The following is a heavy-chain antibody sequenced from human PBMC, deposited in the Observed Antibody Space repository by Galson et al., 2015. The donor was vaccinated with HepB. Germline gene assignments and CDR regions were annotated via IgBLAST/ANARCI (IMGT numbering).Heavy chain of an antibody. D-gene: IGHD2-8*01. CDR3: ATGGLMYAFDI. CDR1: GITFSSYW. J-gene: IGHJ3*02. CDR2: IKPDGTET. Sequence: SLRLSCAVSGITFSSYWMNWLRQAPGKGLEWVASIKPDGTETQYVDPVKGRFTISRDNAKNSLYLQMNSLTVEDTAVYYYATGGLMYAFDIWGRGTKVTVSS. V-gene: IGHV3-7*01.